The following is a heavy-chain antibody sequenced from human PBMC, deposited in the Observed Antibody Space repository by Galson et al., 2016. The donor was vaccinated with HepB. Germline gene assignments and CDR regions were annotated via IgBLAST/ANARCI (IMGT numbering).Heavy chain of an antibody. CDR2: ISRSGDST. Sequence: SLRLSCAASGFTFSNYGMTWVRQAPGKGLEVVSSISRSGDSTDYAASVKGRFTISRANSKNTMSLQMNSLTADDTAIYYCVQGSTAPAVWGKGTTVTVSS. CDR3: VQGSTAPAV. CDR1: GFTFSNYG. D-gene: IGHD1-26*01. J-gene: IGHJ6*04. V-gene: IGHV3-23*01.